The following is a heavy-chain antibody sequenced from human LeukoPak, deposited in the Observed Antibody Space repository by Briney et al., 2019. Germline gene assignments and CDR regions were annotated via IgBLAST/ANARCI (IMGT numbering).Heavy chain of an antibody. Sequence: KTSETLSLTCTVSGGSISSSSYYWGWIRQPPGKGLEWIGSIYYSGSTYYNPSLKSRVTISVDTSKNQFSLKLSSVTAADTAVYYCAREGVLVAATSMDVWGQGTTVTVSS. J-gene: IGHJ6*02. CDR2: IYYSGST. V-gene: IGHV4-39*02. D-gene: IGHD2-15*01. CDR3: AREGVLVAATSMDV. CDR1: GGSISSSSYY.